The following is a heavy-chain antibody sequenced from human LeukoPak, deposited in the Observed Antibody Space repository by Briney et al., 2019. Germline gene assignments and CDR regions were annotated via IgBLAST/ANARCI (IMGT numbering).Heavy chain of an antibody. CDR1: GGSISSYY. CDR2: MQYTGST. Sequence: SESLSLTCNVSGGSISSYYWSWIRQPPGKGLGWIGYMQYTGSTNYNPSLKSRVTISVDTSKNRFSLKLSSVTAADTAVYYCAVSSSWSLYYFDYWGQGTLVNDSS. V-gene: IGHV4-59*08. CDR3: AVSSSWSLYYFDY. J-gene: IGHJ4*02. D-gene: IGHD6-13*01.